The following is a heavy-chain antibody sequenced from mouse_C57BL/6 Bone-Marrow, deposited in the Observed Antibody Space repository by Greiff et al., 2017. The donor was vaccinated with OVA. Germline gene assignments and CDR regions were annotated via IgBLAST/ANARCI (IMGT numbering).Heavy chain of an antibody. CDR3: ALCTPYYAMDY. Sequence: EVKLMESGAELVKPGASVKLSCTASGFNIKDYYMPWVKQRTEQGLEWIGRIAPEDGETKYAPKFPGKATISADTSSNTAYLQLSSLTSEDTAVYYCALCTPYYAMDYWGQGTSVTVSS. CDR1: GFNIKDYY. J-gene: IGHJ4*01. CDR2: IAPEDGET. V-gene: IGHV14-2*01. D-gene: IGHD1-1*02.